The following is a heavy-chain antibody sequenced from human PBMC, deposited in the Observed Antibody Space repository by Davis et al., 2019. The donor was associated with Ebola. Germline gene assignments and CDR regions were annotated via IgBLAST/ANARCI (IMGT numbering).Heavy chain of an antibody. CDR1: GYTFTSYY. Sequence: AASVKVSCKASGYTFTSYYMHWVRQAPGQGLQWMGWINPKKGNTNYAQRVQGRVTMTTDTSTSTAFMELRSLRPDDTAAYYCARMPPDYGDAFDIWGQGTMVTVSS. CDR3: ARMPPDYGDAFDI. D-gene: IGHD4-17*01. V-gene: IGHV1-18*04. J-gene: IGHJ3*02. CDR2: INPKKGNT.